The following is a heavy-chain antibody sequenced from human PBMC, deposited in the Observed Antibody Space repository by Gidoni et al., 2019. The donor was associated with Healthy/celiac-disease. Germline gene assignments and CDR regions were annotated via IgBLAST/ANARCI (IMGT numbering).Heavy chain of an antibody. Sequence: QLQLQESGPGLVKPSETLSLTCTVSGGSISSSSYYWGWIRQPPGKGLEWIGSIYYSGSTYYNPSLKSRVTISVDTSKNQFSLKLSSVTAADTAVYYCARERDTVTRGGIDYWGQGTLVTVSS. D-gene: IGHD4-17*01. J-gene: IGHJ4*02. CDR3: ARERDTVTRGGIDY. CDR1: GGSISSSSYY. CDR2: IYYSGST. V-gene: IGHV4-39*07.